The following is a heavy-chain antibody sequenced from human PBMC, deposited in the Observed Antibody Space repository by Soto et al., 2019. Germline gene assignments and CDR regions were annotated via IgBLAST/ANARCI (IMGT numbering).Heavy chain of an antibody. V-gene: IGHV2-5*02. Sequence: QITLKESGPTLVKPTQTLTLTCTVSGFSLNTGGLGVGWIRQPPGKALEWLALIYWDDDKRYSPSLKNRLGISKDTSTNLVVFTMTNMDPVDTATYYCVHSRCGGDCLRSYSSHYYYGMDVWGQGTTVTVSS. J-gene: IGHJ6*02. D-gene: IGHD2-21*02. CDR1: GFSLNTGGLG. CDR3: VHSRCGGDCLRSYSSHYYYGMDV. CDR2: IYWDDDK.